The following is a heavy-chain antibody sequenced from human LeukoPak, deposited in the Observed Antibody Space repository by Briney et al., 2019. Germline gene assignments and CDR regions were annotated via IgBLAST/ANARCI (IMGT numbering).Heavy chain of an antibody. Sequence: GGSLRLSCAASGFTFSSYTMHWIRQAPGKGLEWVSSISGSNSYIFYADSVKGRFTVSRDDAKDSLYLQMNSLRAEDTAVYYCARALTTLTYEGYWGQGTLVTVSS. CDR2: ISGSNSYI. CDR1: GFTFSSYT. CDR3: ARALTTLTYEGY. J-gene: IGHJ4*02. V-gene: IGHV3-21*01. D-gene: IGHD1-1*01.